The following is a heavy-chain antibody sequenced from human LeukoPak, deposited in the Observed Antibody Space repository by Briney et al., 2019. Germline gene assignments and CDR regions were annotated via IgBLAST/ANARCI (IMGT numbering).Heavy chain of an antibody. D-gene: IGHD6-13*01. CDR1: GYSFTSYW. Sequence: GESLKISCKGSGYSFTSYWIGWVRQMPGKGLEWMGIIYPGDSDTRYSPSFQGQVTISADKSISTAYLQWSSLKASDTAMYYCARRRSIAAAGSWFDPWGQGTLVTVSS. J-gene: IGHJ5*02. CDR2: IYPGDSDT. CDR3: ARRRSIAAAGSWFDP. V-gene: IGHV5-51*01.